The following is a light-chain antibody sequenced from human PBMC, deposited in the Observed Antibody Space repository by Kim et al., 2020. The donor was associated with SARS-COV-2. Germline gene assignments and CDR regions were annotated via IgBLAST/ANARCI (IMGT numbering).Light chain of an antibody. CDR3: QQTYHTPPT. CDR2: AAS. Sequence: DIQLTQSPSSLSASVTDSITISCRASQNIGNYLNWYQQKPGRAPNLLIYAASTLQSGVPSRFSGRESGTNFSLIISSLEPEDFATYYCQQTYHTPPTFGQGTKVDIK. CDR1: QNIGNY. J-gene: IGKJ1*01. V-gene: IGKV1-39*01.